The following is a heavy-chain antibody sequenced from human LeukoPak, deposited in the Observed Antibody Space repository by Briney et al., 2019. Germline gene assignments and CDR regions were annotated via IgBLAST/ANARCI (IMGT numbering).Heavy chain of an antibody. CDR2: ISGSGDST. J-gene: IGHJ3*02. CDR3: AKDRAAALPGDAFDI. CDR1: GFTFSSCA. Sequence: GGSLRLSCAASGFTFSSCAMSWVRQAPGKGLEWVSAISGSGDSTYYADSVKGRFTISRDNSKNTLYLQMNSLRAEDTAVYYCAKDRAAALPGDAFDIWGQGTMVTVSS. V-gene: IGHV3-23*01. D-gene: IGHD6-13*01.